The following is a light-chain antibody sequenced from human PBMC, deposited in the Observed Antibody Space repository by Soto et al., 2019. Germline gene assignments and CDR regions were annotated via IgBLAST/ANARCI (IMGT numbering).Light chain of an antibody. CDR3: CSYAGTNTFV. Sequence: QSALTQPASVSGSPGQSITISCTGTSSDVGSYNLVSWYQQHPGKAPKLMIYEGNKRPSGVSNRFSGSKSANTASLTISGLQTEDEADYYCCSYAGTNTFVFGIRTKLTVL. CDR2: EGN. CDR1: SSDVGSYNL. J-gene: IGLJ1*01. V-gene: IGLV2-23*01.